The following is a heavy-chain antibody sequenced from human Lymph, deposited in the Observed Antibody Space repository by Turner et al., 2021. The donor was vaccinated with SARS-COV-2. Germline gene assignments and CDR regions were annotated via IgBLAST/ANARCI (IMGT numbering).Heavy chain of an antibody. CDR3: ARDLDTAGGMDV. CDR2: IYSGGST. J-gene: IGHJ6*02. Sequence: EVQLVESGGGLVQPGGSLRLSCAASGLTVSSNYMTWVRQAPGKGLEWVSVIYSGGSTYYADSVKGRFTISRHNAKNTLYLQMNSLRAEDTAVYYCARDLDTAGGMDVWGQGATVTVSS. V-gene: IGHV3-53*04. D-gene: IGHD5-18*01. CDR1: GLTVSSNY.